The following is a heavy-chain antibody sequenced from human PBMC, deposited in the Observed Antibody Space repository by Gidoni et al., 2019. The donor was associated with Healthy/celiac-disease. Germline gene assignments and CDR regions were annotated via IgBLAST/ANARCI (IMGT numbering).Heavy chain of an antibody. J-gene: IGHJ4*02. D-gene: IGHD5-18*01. Sequence: EVQLVESGGGLVKPGGSLRLSCAASGFTFSSYSMNWVRQAPGKGLEWVSSISSSSSYIYYADSVKGRFTISRDNAKNSLYLQMNSLRAEDTAVYYCARLVRIQLCIDYWGQGTLVTVSS. V-gene: IGHV3-21*01. CDR1: GFTFSSYS. CDR3: ARLVRIQLCIDY. CDR2: ISSSSSYI.